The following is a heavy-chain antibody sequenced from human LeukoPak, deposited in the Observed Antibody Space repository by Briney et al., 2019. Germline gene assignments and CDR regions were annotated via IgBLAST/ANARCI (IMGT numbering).Heavy chain of an antibody. V-gene: IGHV3-23*01. Sequence: GGSLRLSCAASGFIFSNRFMSWVGQAPGKGLEWVSTISADGSTAYYADSMKGRLTISRDNSRNTLFLQMSSLRVEDTAIYYCAKESGWITGYGLDVWGQGTTVTVSS. CDR2: ISADGSTA. D-gene: IGHD6-19*01. CDR3: AKESGWITGYGLDV. CDR1: GFIFSNRF. J-gene: IGHJ6*02.